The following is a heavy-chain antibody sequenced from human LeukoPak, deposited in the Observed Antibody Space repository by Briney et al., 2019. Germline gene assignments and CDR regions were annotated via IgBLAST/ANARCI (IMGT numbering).Heavy chain of an antibody. V-gene: IGHV3-7*01. CDR1: GFTFSSYW. J-gene: IGHJ3*02. Sequence: GGSLRLSCSASGFTFSSYWMSWVRQTTGKGLECVAKIREDGNEKFYVDSVKGRFTISRDNAKNSLYLQMNSLRPEDTAVYYCARDLKGQYQDAFDIWGQGTMVTVSS. CDR2: IREDGNEK. D-gene: IGHD2-2*01. CDR3: ARDLKGQYQDAFDI.